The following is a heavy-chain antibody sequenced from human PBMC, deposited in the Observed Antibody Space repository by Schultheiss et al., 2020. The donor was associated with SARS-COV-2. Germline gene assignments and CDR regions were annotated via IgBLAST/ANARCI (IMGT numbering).Heavy chain of an antibody. CDR2: IHHSGST. V-gene: IGHV4-59*01. J-gene: IGHJ5*02. Sequence: SETLSLTCSVSGDSINSDYWSWIRQPPGKGLECIAYIHHSGSTTYNPSLKSRVTISLDTSKNQFSLKLSSVTAADTAVYYCARNVWGPKIDLWGQGTLVTVSS. CDR3: ARNVWGPKIDL. CDR1: GDSINSDY. D-gene: IGHD1-26*01.